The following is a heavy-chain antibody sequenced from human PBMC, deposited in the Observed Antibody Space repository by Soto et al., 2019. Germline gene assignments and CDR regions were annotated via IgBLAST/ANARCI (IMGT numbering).Heavy chain of an antibody. D-gene: IGHD3-3*01. Sequence: PGGSLRLSCTASGFTFGDYAMSWFRQAPGKGLEWVGFIRSKAYGGTTEYAASVKGRFTISRDDSKSIAYLQMNSLKTEDTAVYYCNRAPHNYDFWSGFMRNNEGLYYYGMDVWGQGTPVTVSS. CDR1: GFTFGDYA. J-gene: IGHJ6*02. CDR2: IRSKAYGGTT. V-gene: IGHV3-49*03. CDR3: NRAPHNYDFWSGFMRNNEGLYYYGMDV.